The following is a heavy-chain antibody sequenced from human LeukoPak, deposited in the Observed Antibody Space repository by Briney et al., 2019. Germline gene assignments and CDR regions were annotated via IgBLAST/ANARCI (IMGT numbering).Heavy chain of an antibody. CDR3: AIYSLYYSSSFMDV. CDR1: GGSISSSSYY. D-gene: IGHD6-13*01. J-gene: IGHJ6*02. Sequence: SETLSLTCTVSGGSISSSSYYLGWIRQPPGKGLEWIGSIYYSGSTYYNPSLKSRVTISVDTSKNQFSLKLSSVTAADTAVYYCAIYSLYYSSSFMDVWGQGTTVTVSS. CDR2: IYYSGST. V-gene: IGHV4-39*01.